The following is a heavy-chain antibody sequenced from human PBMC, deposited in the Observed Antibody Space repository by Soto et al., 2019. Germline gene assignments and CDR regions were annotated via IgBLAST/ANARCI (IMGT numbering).Heavy chain of an antibody. CDR2: ICFDGSKK. Sequence: XGCLRLSCAASGFKFGNYAIHWVRQAPGKGLEWLAVICFDGSKKYYADSVKGRFTISRDNSKNTVYLDMNSLTADDSGVFYCARAHTMMILDRFDSWGQGTLVTVSS. J-gene: IGHJ5*01. V-gene: IGHV3-33*01. CDR3: ARAHTMMILDRFDS. CDR1: GFKFGNYA. D-gene: IGHD3-16*01.